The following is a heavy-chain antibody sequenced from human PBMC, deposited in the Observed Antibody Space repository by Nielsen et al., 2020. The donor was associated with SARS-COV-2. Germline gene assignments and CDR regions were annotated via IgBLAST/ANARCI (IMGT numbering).Heavy chain of an antibody. CDR1: GFTFSSYG. Sequence: GESLKISCAASGFTFSSYGMHWVRQAPGKGLEWVAVIWYDGSNKYYADSVKGRFTISRDNSKNTLYLQMNSLRAEDTAVYYCAKVGPPYYYYYGMDVWGQGTTVTVSS. J-gene: IGHJ6*02. CDR3: AKVGPPYYYYYGMDV. CDR2: IWYDGSNK. V-gene: IGHV3-30*02.